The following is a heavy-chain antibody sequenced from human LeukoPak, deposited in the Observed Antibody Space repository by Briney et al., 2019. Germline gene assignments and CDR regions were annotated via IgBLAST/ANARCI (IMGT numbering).Heavy chain of an antibody. CDR2: ISAYNGNT. CDR1: GYTFTSYG. J-gene: IGHJ5*02. CDR3: ARGTMGYCSGGSCEAFDP. D-gene: IGHD2-15*01. V-gene: IGHV1-18*01. Sequence: ASVKVSYKASGYTFTSYGISWVRQAPGQGLEWMGWISAYNGNTNYAQKLQGRVTMTTDTSTSTAYMELRSLRSDDTAVYYCARGTMGYCSGGSCEAFDPWGQGTLVTVSS.